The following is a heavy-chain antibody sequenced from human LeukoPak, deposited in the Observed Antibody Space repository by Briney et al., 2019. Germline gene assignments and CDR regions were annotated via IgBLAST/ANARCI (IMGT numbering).Heavy chain of an antibody. CDR3: AKVSSSSEAEYFQH. CDR1: GFTFSSYS. J-gene: IGHJ1*01. CDR2: ISGSGGST. D-gene: IGHD6-6*01. Sequence: PGGPLRLSCAASGFTFSSYSMNWVRQAPGKGLEWVSAISGSGGSTYYADSVKGRFTISRDNSKNTLYLQMNSLRAEDTAVYYCAKVSSSSEAEYFQHWGQGTLVTVSS. V-gene: IGHV3-23*01.